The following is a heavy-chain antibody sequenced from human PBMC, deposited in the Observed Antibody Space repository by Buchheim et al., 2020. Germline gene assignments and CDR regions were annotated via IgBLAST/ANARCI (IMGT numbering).Heavy chain of an antibody. CDR1: GFTFDDFA. Sequence: EVQLVESGGVVVQPGGSLRLSCAASGFTFDDFAMHWVRQAPGKGLEWVSLLSWDGGSTYYADSVKGRFTISRDNRKNFLYLQMNSLRAEDTALYYCAKDSGGAVAGSYFDYWGQGTL. D-gene: IGHD6-19*01. CDR2: LSWDGGST. V-gene: IGHV3-43D*03. CDR3: AKDSGGAVAGSYFDY. J-gene: IGHJ4*02.